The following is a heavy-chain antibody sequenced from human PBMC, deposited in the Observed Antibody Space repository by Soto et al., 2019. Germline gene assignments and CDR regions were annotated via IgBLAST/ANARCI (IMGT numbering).Heavy chain of an antibody. Sequence: NPSETLSLTCAVYGGSFSGYYWSWIRQPPGKGLEWIGEINHSGSTNYNPSLKSRVTISVDTSKNQFSLKLSSVTAADTAVYYCARVDSSGWFYYYYGMDVWGRGTTVTVSS. J-gene: IGHJ6*02. CDR3: ARVDSSGWFYYYYGMDV. D-gene: IGHD6-19*01. V-gene: IGHV4-34*01. CDR1: GGSFSGYY. CDR2: INHSGST.